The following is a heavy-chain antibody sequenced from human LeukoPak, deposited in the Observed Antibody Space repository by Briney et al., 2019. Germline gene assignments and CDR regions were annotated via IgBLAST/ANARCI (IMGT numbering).Heavy chain of an antibody. V-gene: IGHV3-33*01. Sequence: PGGSLRLSCAASGFTFSSYGMHWVRQAPGKGLEWVAVIWYDGSNKYYADSVKGRFTISRDNSKNTLYLQMNSLRAEDTAVYYCARRKYYYDSGGYSLDYWGQGTLVTVSS. J-gene: IGHJ4*02. CDR3: ARRKYYYDSGGYSLDY. CDR1: GFTFSSYG. CDR2: IWYDGSNK. D-gene: IGHD3-22*01.